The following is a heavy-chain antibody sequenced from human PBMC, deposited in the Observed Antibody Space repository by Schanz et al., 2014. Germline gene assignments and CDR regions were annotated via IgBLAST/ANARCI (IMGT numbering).Heavy chain of an antibody. Sequence: QVQLQQWGAGLLKPSETLSLTCAVYGGSFSSNYWSWIRQPPGKGLYWIGEINQSGTTNYNPSLKSRVTIQLDTSKNRFTLTLASQTAADTAGDYCARDTTWRLDLWGRGTLGTVSS. V-gene: IGHV4-34*02. CDR1: GGSFSSNY. J-gene: IGHJ2*01. D-gene: IGHD1-1*01. CDR3: ARDTTWRLDL. CDR2: INQSGTT.